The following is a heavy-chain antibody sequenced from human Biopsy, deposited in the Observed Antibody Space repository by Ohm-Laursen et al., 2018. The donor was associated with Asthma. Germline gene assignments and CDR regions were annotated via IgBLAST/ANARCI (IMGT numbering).Heavy chain of an antibody. CDR1: GGTFNTYV. J-gene: IGHJ4*02. CDR2: INSVFGTT. CDR3: ARKAGSCISRTCYSLDF. V-gene: IGHV1-69*13. D-gene: IGHD2-2*01. Sequence: SVKVSCKSLGGTFNTYVIGWVRQAPGQGLEWMGGINSVFGTTTYPQKSQDRVTITADDSTSTVYMELSSLRSEDTAVYYCARKAGSCISRTCYSLDFWGQGTLVTVSS.